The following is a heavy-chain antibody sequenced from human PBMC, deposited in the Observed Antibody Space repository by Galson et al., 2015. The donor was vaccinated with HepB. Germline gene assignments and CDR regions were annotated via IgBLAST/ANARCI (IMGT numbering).Heavy chain of an antibody. D-gene: IGHD2/OR15-2a*01. CDR1: GGTFSSYA. Sequence: SVKVSCKASGGTFSSYAISWVRQAPGQGLEWMGGIIPIFGTANYAQKFQGRVTITADESTSTAYMELSSLRSEDTAVYYCARDRFSTLGGADYYGMDVWGQGTTVTVSS. CDR2: IIPIFGTA. J-gene: IGHJ6*02. CDR3: ARDRFSTLGGADYYGMDV. V-gene: IGHV1-69*13.